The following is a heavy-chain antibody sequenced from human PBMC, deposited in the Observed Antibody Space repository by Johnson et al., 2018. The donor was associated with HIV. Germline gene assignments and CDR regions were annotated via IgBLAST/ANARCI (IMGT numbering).Heavy chain of an antibody. V-gene: IGHV3-7*01. D-gene: IGHD6-6*01. CDR1: GFTFNNFC. Sequence: VQLLESGGGLVQPGGSLRLSCAVFGFTFNNFCMSWVRQAPGKGLEWVANIEQDGSEKYYVDSVKGRFTISRDNAKNSLYLQMNSLRAEDTAVYYCASLPIAARPPTDAFDIWGQGTMVTVSS. CDR2: IEQDGSEK. CDR3: ASLPIAARPPTDAFDI. J-gene: IGHJ3*02.